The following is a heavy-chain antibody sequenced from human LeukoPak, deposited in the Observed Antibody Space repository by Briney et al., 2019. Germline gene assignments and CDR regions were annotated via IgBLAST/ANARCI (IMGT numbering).Heavy chain of an antibody. Sequence: SETLSLTCTVSGGSISSYYWSWIRQPPGKGLEWIGYIYYSGSTYYNPSLKSRVTISVDRSKNQFSLKLTSVTAADTAVYYCARVSIGLYNDYWGQGTLVTVSS. D-gene: IGHD1-1*01. CDR2: IYYSGST. CDR1: GGSISSYY. CDR3: ARVSIGLYNDY. J-gene: IGHJ4*02. V-gene: IGHV4-59*12.